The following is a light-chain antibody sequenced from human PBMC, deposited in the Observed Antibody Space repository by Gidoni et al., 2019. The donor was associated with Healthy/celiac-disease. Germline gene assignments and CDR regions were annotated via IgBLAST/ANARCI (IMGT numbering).Light chain of an antibody. J-gene: IGKJ2*01. CDR2: GSS. V-gene: IGKV3-20*01. CDR3: QQYGSSVYT. CDR1: QSGSSSY. Sequence: EMVLTPSPGTLSLSPGERATLACRASQSGSSSYLAWYPQKPGQAPRLLIYGSSSRATGIQDRFSGSGSGTDFTLTISRLEPEDLAVYYCQQYGSSVYTFGQGTKLEIK.